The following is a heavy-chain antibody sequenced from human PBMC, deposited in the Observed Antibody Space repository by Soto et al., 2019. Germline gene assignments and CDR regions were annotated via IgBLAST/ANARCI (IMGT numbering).Heavy chain of an antibody. D-gene: IGHD6-13*01. CDR2: ISSSSSYI. Sequence: EVQLVESGGGLVKPGGSLRLSCAASGFTFSSYSMNWVRQAPGKGLEWVSSISSSSSYIYYADSVKGRFTISRDNAKNALYLQMNGLRAEDTAVYYCARIAAAGFGEREGYGMDVWGQGTTVTVSS. CDR3: ARIAAAGFGEREGYGMDV. CDR1: GFTFSSYS. V-gene: IGHV3-21*01. J-gene: IGHJ6*02.